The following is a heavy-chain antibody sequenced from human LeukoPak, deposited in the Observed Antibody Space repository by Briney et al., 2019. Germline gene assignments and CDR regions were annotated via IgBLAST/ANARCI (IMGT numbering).Heavy chain of an antibody. CDR3: AKDPRAPGIRLYYFDY. J-gene: IGHJ4*02. CDR1: GFTFSSYA. CDR2: ISGSGGST. D-gene: IGHD5-12*01. V-gene: IGHV3-23*01. Sequence: GGSLRLSCAASGFTFSSYAMSWVRQAPGKGLEWVSAISGSGGSTYYADSVKGRFTISRDNSKNTLYLQMSSLRAEDTAVYYCAKDPRAPGIRLYYFDYWGQGTLVTVSS.